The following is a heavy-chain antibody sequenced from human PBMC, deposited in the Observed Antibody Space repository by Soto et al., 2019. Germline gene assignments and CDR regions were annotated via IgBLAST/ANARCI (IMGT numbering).Heavy chain of an antibody. CDR1: GFTFDDYA. CDR3: ASTCSGGSCYVKAFDI. J-gene: IGHJ3*02. D-gene: IGHD2-15*01. V-gene: IGHV3-9*01. Sequence: PGGSLRLSCAASGFTFDDYAMHWVRQAPGKGLEWVSGISWNSGSIGYADSVKGRFTISRDNAKNSLYLQMNSLRAEDTALYYCASTCSGGSCYVKAFDIWGQGTMVTVSS. CDR2: ISWNSGSI.